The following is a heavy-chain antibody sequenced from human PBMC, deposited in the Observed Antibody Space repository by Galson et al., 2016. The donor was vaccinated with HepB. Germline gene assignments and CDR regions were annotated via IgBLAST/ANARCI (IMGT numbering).Heavy chain of an antibody. CDR3: ATVIVVAGKYYYYYIDV. Sequence: SETLSLTCIVSGGSISSDSYWGWIRQPPGRGLEWIGSIYSSDDTYYNPSLTSRVTISVDTSKNQFSLRLNSVTAADAGVYYCATVIVVAGKYYYYYIDVWAKGATVTFSS. D-gene: IGHD3-22*01. J-gene: IGHJ6*03. CDR2: IYSSDDT. CDR1: GGSISSDSY. V-gene: IGHV4-39*01.